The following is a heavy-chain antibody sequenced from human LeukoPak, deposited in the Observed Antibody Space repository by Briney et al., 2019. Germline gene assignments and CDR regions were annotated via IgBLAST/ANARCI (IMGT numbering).Heavy chain of an antibody. Sequence: PSDTLSLTCTVSGGSMSSDDYYWSWIRQPPGKGLEWIGYIYYSGSTYYNPSLKSRVTISLDTSKSQFSLKVNSVTAADTAVYYCARGVPETAEDAFDIWGQGTMVTVSS. CDR3: ARGVPETAEDAFDI. CDR1: GGSMSSDDYY. J-gene: IGHJ3*02. V-gene: IGHV4-30-4*02. D-gene: IGHD5-24*01. CDR2: IYYSGST.